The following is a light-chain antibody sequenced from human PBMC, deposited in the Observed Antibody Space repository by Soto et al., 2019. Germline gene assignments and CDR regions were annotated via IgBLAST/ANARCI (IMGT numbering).Light chain of an antibody. Sequence: DIVMTQSPDSLAVSLGERTTINCKSSQSISHSSNNRTYLAWYQVKPGQPPKLLIYWASTRDSGVPDRFSGSGSGTDCALTISSLQAEDVAVYYCQQYFDNSITFGQGTRLEI. CDR1: QSISHSSNNRTY. J-gene: IGKJ5*01. V-gene: IGKV4-1*01. CDR3: QQYFDNSIT. CDR2: WAS.